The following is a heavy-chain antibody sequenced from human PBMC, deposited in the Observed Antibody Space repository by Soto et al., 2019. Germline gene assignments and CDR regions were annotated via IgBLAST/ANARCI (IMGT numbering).Heavy chain of an antibody. V-gene: IGHV1-18*01. CDR3: ARSGSVPYSYYGLDV. J-gene: IGHJ6*02. CDR1: GYTFSRSG. CDR2: ISTYNGDA. D-gene: IGHD1-26*01. Sequence: QVQLVQSGAEVRKPGASVKVSCKTSGYTFSRSGISWVRQAPGQGLEWMGWISTYNGDANYAQKLQGRVTMTTDTSTSTTFMGLGSLTSDDTAVYYCARSGSVPYSYYGLDVWGQGTTVTVSS.